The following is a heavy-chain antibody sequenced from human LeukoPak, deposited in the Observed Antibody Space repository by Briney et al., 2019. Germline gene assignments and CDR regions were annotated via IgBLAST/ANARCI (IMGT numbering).Heavy chain of an antibody. V-gene: IGHV3-30-3*01. J-gene: IGHJ2*01. CDR2: ISYDGSNK. CDR1: GFTFSSYA. Sequence: GGSLRLSCAASGFTFSSYAMHWVRQAPGKGLEWVAVISYDGSNKYYADSVKGRFTISRDGSRNTLFLHMNTLRAEDTAIYYCAKDRTVGASYWYFDLWGRGTLVTVSS. D-gene: IGHD1-26*01. CDR3: AKDRTVGASYWYFDL.